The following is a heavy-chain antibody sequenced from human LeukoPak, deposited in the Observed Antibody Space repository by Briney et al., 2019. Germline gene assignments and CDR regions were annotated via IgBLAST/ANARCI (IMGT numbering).Heavy chain of an antibody. V-gene: IGHV4-34*01. CDR1: GGSFSGYY. Sequence: PSETLSLTCAVYGGSFSGYYWSWIRQPPGEGLEWIGEINHSGSTNYNPSLKSRVTISVDTSKKQFSLKLSSVTAADTAVYYCARGGGLDVWGQGATVTVSS. CDR3: ARGGGLDV. CDR2: INHSGST. J-gene: IGHJ6*02.